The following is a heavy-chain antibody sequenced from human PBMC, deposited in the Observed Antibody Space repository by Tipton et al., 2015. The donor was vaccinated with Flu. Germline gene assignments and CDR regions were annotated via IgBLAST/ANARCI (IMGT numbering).Heavy chain of an antibody. CDR1: GFTFSSYS. V-gene: IGHV3-48*01. Sequence: SLRLSCAASGFTFSSYSMNWVRQAPGKGLEWVSYISSSSSTIYYADSVKGRFTISRDNAKNSLYLQMNSLRAEDTAVYYCARDLIAAAGTRPYAAFDIWGQGTMVTVSS. CDR2: ISSSSSTI. J-gene: IGHJ3*02. D-gene: IGHD6-13*01. CDR3: ARDLIAAAGTRPYAAFDI.